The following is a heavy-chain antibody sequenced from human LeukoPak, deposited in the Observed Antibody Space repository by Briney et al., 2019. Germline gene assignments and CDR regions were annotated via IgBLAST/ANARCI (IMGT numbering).Heavy chain of an antibody. V-gene: IGHV3-53*01. J-gene: IGHJ4*02. Sequence: PGGSLRLSCAASGFTVSSNYMSWVRQAPGKGLEWVSVIYSGGSTYYADSVKGRFTISRDNSKNTLYLQMNSLRAEDTAVYYCARHAYSSKPYFDYWGQGTLVTVSS. D-gene: IGHD2-2*01. CDR2: IYSGGST. CDR3: ARHAYSSKPYFDY. CDR1: GFTVSSNY.